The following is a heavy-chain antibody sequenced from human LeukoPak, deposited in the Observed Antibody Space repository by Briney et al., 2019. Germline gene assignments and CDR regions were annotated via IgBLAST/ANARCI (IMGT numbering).Heavy chain of an antibody. CDR1: GGSFSGYY. Sequence: SETLSLTCAVYGGSFSGYYWSWIHQPPGKGLEWIGEINHSGSTNYNPSLKSRVTISVDTSKNQFSLKLSSVTAADTAVYYCARVASGYSYGYHYWGQGTLVTVSS. J-gene: IGHJ4*02. CDR2: INHSGST. CDR3: ARVASGYSYGYHY. D-gene: IGHD5-18*01. V-gene: IGHV4-34*01.